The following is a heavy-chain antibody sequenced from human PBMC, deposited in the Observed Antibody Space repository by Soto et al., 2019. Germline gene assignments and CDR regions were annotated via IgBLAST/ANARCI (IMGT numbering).Heavy chain of an antibody. V-gene: IGHV3-30-3*01. CDR2: ISYDGSNK. CDR3: ARDSLYGDYGDIFDY. J-gene: IGHJ4*02. CDR1: GFTFSSYA. D-gene: IGHD4-17*01. Sequence: GGSLRLSCAASGFTFSSYAMHWVRQAPGKGLEWVAVISYDGSNKYYADSVKGRFTISRDNSKNTLYLQMNSLRAEDTAVYYCARDSLYGDYGDIFDYWGQGTLVTVSS.